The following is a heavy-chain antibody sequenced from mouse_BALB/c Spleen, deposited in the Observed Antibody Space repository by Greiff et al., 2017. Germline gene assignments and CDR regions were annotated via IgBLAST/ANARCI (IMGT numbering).Heavy chain of an antibody. J-gene: IGHJ4*01. Sequence: EVKLVESGPGLVKPSQSLSLTCTVTGYSITSDYAWNWIRQFPGNKLEWIGYISYSGSTSYNPSLKSRISITRDTSKNQFFLQLNSVTTEDTATYYCAKYYYGSSYYAMDYWGQGTSVTVSS. CDR2: ISYSGST. D-gene: IGHD1-1*01. V-gene: IGHV3-2*02. CDR3: AKYYYGSSYYAMDY. CDR1: GYSITSDYA.